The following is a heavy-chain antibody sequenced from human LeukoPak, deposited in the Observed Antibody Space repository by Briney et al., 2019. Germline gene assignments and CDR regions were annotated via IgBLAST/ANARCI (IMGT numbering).Heavy chain of an antibody. J-gene: IGHJ3*02. CDR3: AREGSCQNDAFDI. V-gene: IGHV4-59*12. CDR1: SGSISSYY. D-gene: IGHD6-13*01. Sequence: SETLSLTCTVSSGSISSYYWSWIRQPPGKGLEWIGYIYYSGNTNYNPSLKSRVTISVDTSKNQFSLKLSSVTAADTAVYYCAREGSCQNDAFDIWGQGTMVTVSS. CDR2: IYYSGNT.